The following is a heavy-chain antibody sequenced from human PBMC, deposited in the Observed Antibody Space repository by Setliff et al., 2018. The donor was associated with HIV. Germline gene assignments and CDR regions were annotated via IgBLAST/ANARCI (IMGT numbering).Heavy chain of an antibody. CDR2: IYSSGST. D-gene: IGHD6-13*01. V-gene: IGHV4-4*07. CDR1: GGSINSYY. CDR3: ARRMAAGTFDY. J-gene: IGHJ4*02. Sequence: SETLSLTCTVSGGSINSYYWSWIRQPAGKGLEWIGRIYSSGSTNYSPSLKSRVTMSVDTSKNQISLKLSSVTAADTAMYYCARRMAAGTFDYWGQGTLVTVSS.